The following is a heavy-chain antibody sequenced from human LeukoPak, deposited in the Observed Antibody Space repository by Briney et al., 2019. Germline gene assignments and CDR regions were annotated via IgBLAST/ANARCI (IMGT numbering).Heavy chain of an antibody. V-gene: IGHV3-23*01. CDR2: ISGSGGST. D-gene: IGHD1-7*01. CDR3: AKASPYNWNYVGDYYYMDV. Sequence: GGSLRLSCAASGFTFSSYAMSWVRQAPGKGLEWVPAISGSGGSTYYADSVKGRFTISRDNSKNTLYLQMNSLRAEDTAVYYCAKASPYNWNYVGDYYYMDVWGKGTTVTVSS. J-gene: IGHJ6*03. CDR1: GFTFSSYA.